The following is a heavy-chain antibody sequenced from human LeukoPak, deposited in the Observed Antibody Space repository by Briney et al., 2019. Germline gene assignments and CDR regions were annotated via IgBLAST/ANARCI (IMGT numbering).Heavy chain of an antibody. CDR1: GYLFTRYW. D-gene: IGHD5-12*01. CDR3: ASNTAGYSPRSVGFDI. J-gene: IGHJ3*02. CDR2: FYPGDSHT. V-gene: IGHV5-51*01. Sequence: GESLKIPWKGSGYLFTRYWIAWVRQMPGKALGWMWLFYPGDSHTRYRPCCHGQVTISVVQSIITAYLQWSSVKASNPGMYYCASNTAGYSPRSVGFDIWGQGTMVTVSS.